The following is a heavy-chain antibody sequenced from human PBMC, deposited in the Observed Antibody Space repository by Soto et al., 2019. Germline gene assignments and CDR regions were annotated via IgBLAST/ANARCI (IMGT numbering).Heavy chain of an antibody. CDR1: GGSISSRNW. Sequence: LSLTCTVSGGSISSRNWWSWLRQSPTKGLEWIGEIYQSGSTNYNPSLESRVTISVDKSKNQFSLELTSLTAADTAVYYCAKDRLWGSSDRGAPDDFEVWGQGTMVTVSS. CDR3: AKDRLWGSSDRGAPDDFEV. V-gene: IGHV4-4*02. CDR2: IYQSGST. J-gene: IGHJ3*01. D-gene: IGHD6-6*01.